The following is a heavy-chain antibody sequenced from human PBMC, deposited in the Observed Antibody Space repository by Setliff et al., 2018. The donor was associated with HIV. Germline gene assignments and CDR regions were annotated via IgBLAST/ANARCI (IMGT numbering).Heavy chain of an antibody. CDR2: ISPSGGST. Sequence: TFSSYAMSWVRQAPGKGLEWVSAISPSGGSTYYADSVRGRFTISRDNSKNTLYLQMNSLRAEDTALYYCARKYYYDSSGYYSFDYWGQGALVTVSS. CDR1: TFSSYA. J-gene: IGHJ4*02. CDR3: ARKYYYDSSGYYSFDY. V-gene: IGHV3-23*01. D-gene: IGHD3-22*01.